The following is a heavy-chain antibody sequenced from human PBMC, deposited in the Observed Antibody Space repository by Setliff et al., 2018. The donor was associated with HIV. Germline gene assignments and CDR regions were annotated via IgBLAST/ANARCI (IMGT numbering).Heavy chain of an antibody. Sequence: PGESLKISCQGSGYRFTSYWIAWVRQMPGKGLEWMGIIYPGDSDTRYSPSFQGQVTISADKSNSTAYLQWSTLKASDTAIYYCARHRHTAAGTLDAFDIWGQGTVVTVSS. D-gene: IGHD6-13*01. CDR2: IYPGDSDT. V-gene: IGHV5-51*01. CDR3: ARHRHTAAGTLDAFDI. J-gene: IGHJ3*02. CDR1: GYRFTSYW.